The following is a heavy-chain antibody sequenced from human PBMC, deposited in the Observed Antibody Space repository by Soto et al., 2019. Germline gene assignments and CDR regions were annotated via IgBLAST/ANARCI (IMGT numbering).Heavy chain of an antibody. J-gene: IGHJ4*02. Sequence: ETLSLTCVVSGGSISSNSWWSWVRQAPGQGLEWISYISNSGSSIDYADSVKGRFTISRDNAKNSLSLQLNSLRDEDTAVYYCTGTYDSHDFRFDHWGRGTLVTVSS. D-gene: IGHD3-3*01. CDR1: GGSISSNS. V-gene: IGHV3-48*02. CDR3: TGTYDSHDFRFDH. CDR2: ISNSGSSI.